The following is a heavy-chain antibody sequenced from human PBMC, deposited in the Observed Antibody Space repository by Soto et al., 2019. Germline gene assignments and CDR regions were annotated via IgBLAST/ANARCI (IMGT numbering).Heavy chain of an antibody. CDR2: IYHSGST. CDR1: GGSIRISDYF. V-gene: IGHV4-39*02. CDR3: ARDSGWFDP. Sequence: QLQLHESGPGLVRPSETLSLTCTVSGGSIRISDYFWGWIRQPPGKALEWIASIYHSGSTYYNPSLKSRVTMSVDTSNNHFALTLNSVTAADTAVYYCARDSGWFDPWGQGTLVTVSS. D-gene: IGHD7-27*01. J-gene: IGHJ5*02.